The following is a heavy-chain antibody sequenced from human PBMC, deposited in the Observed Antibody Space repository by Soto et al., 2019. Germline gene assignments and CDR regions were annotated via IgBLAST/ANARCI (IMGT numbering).Heavy chain of an antibody. CDR2: SNGGSNYI. CDR1: GFTFSIYA. J-gene: IGHJ4*02. Sequence: EVQLVESGGGLVQPGGSLRLSCEASGFTFSIYAMDWVRQAPGKGLEWLSYSNGGSNYIFYAYSVRGRFTISRDNVKNSLYLQMNSLRVDDTAIYFCARGPRGVYGNDYWGQGALVTVSS. CDR3: ARGPRGVYGNDY. D-gene: IGHD2-8*02. V-gene: IGHV3-48*01.